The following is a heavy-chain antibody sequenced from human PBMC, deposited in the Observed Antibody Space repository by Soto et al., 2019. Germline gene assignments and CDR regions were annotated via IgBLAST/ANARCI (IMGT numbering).Heavy chain of an antibody. Sequence: QLQLLESGPGLVKASETLFLTCSVSGGSISTSRSYWAWIRQPPGKGLEWLANIFYSGSTFYNPSLASRVSVSVATYKNEFSLKLRSVTAADTAVYYCARQPTTGDTDLWFDPWGQGTLVTVSS. CDR3: ARQPTTGDTDLWFDP. CDR2: IFYSGST. CDR1: GGSISTSRSY. J-gene: IGHJ5*02. D-gene: IGHD2-21*01. V-gene: IGHV4-39*01.